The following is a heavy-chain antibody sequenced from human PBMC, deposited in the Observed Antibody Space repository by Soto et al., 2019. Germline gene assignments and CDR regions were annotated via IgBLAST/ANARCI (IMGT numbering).Heavy chain of an antibody. J-gene: IGHJ4*02. V-gene: IGHV1-18*01. CDR2: ISVYNDNT. D-gene: IGHD3-10*01. CDR3: ARDSGSELSVPGEVFDY. Sequence: ASVKVSCKTSNYPFSSYGVSWVRQAPGQGLEWMGWISVYNDNTEYAQKLQGRVTITTDTSTNTAFMELRSLRSDDTAVYYCARDSGSELSVPGEVFDYWGQGTPVTVSS. CDR1: NYPFSSYG.